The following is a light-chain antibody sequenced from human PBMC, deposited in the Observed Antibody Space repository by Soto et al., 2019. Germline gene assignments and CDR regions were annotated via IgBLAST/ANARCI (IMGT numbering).Light chain of an antibody. CDR3: SSYTGSSTYV. CDR2: DVS. CDR1: SSDVGGYNY. V-gene: IGLV2-14*03. J-gene: IGLJ1*01. Sequence: QSALTQPASVSGSPGQSITISCTGTSSDVGGYNYVSWYQRHPGKAPKLMIYDVSNRPSGVSNRFSGSKSGNTASLTISGLQAEDESDYYCSSYTGSSTYVFGTGTKLTVL.